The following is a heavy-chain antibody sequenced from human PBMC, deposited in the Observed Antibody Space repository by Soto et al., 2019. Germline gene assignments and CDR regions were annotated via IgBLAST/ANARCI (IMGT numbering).Heavy chain of an antibody. CDR1: GFSLSTYHMG. Sequence: QITLKESGPTLVRPAQTLTLTCDFSGFSLSTYHMGVAWIRQPTGKAIEWLALIYWDDDKRYSPSLKDRLAISKDTSSNQVVLTITNIDPGDSATYFCAHAGDYDLLTFDHWGPGTLVTVSS. CDR3: AHAGDYDLLTFDH. V-gene: IGHV2-5*02. CDR2: IYWDDDK. J-gene: IGHJ4*02. D-gene: IGHD4-17*01.